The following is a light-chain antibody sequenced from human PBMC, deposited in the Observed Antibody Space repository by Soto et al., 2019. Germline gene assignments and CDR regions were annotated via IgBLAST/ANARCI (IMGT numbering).Light chain of an antibody. V-gene: IGLV1-44*01. CDR1: SSNIGTNH. J-gene: IGLJ3*02. CDR2: SDN. Sequence: QSVLTQPPSASGTPGQTVSISCSGSSSNIGTNHVYWYQHFPGTAPKFLMYSDNQRPSGVPDRFSASKSGTSASLAISGLQSEDEADYYCAAWDDSLNGRVFGGGTQLTVL. CDR3: AAWDDSLNGRV.